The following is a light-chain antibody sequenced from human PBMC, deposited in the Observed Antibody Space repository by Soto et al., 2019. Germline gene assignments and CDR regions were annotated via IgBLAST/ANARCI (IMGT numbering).Light chain of an antibody. CDR1: SSDVGGYNY. J-gene: IGLJ2*01. CDR2: DVS. Sequence: QSALTQPASVSGSPGQSITISCTGTSSDVGGYNYVSWYQQHPGKAPKLMIYDVSNRPPGVSNRFSGSKSGNTASLTISGLQAEDEADYYCSSYTSSILFGGGTKLTVL. CDR3: SSYTSSIL. V-gene: IGLV2-14*01.